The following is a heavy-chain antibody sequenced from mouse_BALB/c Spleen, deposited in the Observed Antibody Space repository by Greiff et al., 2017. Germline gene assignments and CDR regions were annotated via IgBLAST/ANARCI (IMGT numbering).Heavy chain of an antibody. J-gene: IGHJ2*01. V-gene: IGHV1S56*01. CDR3: ARSSFDYYGSSYDDY. Sequence: QVQLKESGPELVKPGASVRISCKASGYTFTSYYIHWVKQRPGQGLEWIGWIYPGNVNTKYNEKFKGKATLTADKSSSTAYMQLSSLTSEDSAVYFCARSSFDYYGSSYDDYWGQGTTLTVSS. CDR2: IYPGNVNT. D-gene: IGHD1-1*01. CDR1: GYTFTSYY.